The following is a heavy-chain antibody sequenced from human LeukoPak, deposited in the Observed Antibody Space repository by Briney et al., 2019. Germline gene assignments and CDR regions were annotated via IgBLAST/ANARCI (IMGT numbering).Heavy chain of an antibody. Sequence: SVKLSCKVSGGTFCSYGVSWVRQTPGQGLEWLGRIIPIFDKANYAQKFLDRVAFTADKSTTTVYMELRSLRSDDTALYYCAWYNWEHNWFDPWGQGTLVSVSS. CDR2: IIPIFDKA. CDR3: AWYNWEHNWFDP. V-gene: IGHV1-69*04. J-gene: IGHJ5*02. D-gene: IGHD1-20*01. CDR1: GGTFCSYG.